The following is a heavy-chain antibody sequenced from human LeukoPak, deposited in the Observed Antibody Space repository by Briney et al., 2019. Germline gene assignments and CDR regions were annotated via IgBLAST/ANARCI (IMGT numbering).Heavy chain of an antibody. Sequence: GGSLRLSCAASGFTFSSYGMHWVRQAPGKGLEWVAVISYDGSNKYYADSVKGRFTISRDNSKNTLYLQMNSLRAEDTAVYYCANAFFRVWGQGTLVTVSS. CDR3: ANAFFRV. CDR1: GFTFSSYG. CDR2: ISYDGSNK. V-gene: IGHV3-30*18. J-gene: IGHJ4*02.